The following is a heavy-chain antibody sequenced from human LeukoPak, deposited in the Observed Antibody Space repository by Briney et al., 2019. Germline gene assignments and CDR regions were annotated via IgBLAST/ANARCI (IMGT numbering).Heavy chain of an antibody. V-gene: IGHV3-30*02. CDR1: GFTFSSYG. D-gene: IGHD3-22*01. J-gene: IGHJ3*02. CDR3: ASDVITMIVVVTDPDAFDI. Sequence: PGGSLRLSRAASGFTFSSYGMHWVRQAPGKGLEWVAFIRYDGSNKYYADSVKGRFTISRDNSKNTLYLQMNSLRAEDTAVYYCASDVITMIVVVTDPDAFDIWGQGTMVTVSS. CDR2: IRYDGSNK.